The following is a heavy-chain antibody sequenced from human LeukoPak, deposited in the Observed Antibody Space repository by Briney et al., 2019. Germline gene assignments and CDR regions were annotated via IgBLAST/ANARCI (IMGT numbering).Heavy chain of an antibody. CDR1: GFTFSSYA. CDR3: AKDFGEANIVVVPALDGAFAI. J-gene: IGHJ3*02. CDR2: ISGSGGST. V-gene: IGHV3-23*01. D-gene: IGHD2-2*01. Sequence: GGSLRLSCAASGFTFSSYAMSWVRQAPGKGLEWVSAISGSGGSTYYADSVKGRFTISRDNSKNTLYLQMNSLRAEDTAVYYCAKDFGEANIVVVPALDGAFAIWGQGTMVTVSS.